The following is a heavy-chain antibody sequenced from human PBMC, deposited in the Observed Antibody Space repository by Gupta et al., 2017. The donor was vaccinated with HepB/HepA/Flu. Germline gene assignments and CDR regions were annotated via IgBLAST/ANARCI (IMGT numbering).Heavy chain of an antibody. J-gene: IGHJ6*02. CDR2: ITWDSGTI. CDR3: TRAWESEIYYKFGTDV. D-gene: IGHD1-26*01. V-gene: IGHV3-9*01. CDR1: GFAFSDYA. Sequence: EVQLVESGGALVQPGRSLRLSCVVSGFAFSDYAIHWVRQAPGKGLEWVAGITWDSGTIDYADSVKGRFTISRDNAENSLFLQMNSLRPEDTAVYYCTRAWESEIYYKFGTDVWGQGTTVTVSS.